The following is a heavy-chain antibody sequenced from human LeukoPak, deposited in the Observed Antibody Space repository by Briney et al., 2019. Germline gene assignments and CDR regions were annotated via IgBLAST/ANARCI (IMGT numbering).Heavy chain of an antibody. Sequence: GGSLRLSCAASGFTFSSYAMSWVRQAPGKVLEWVSAISGSGGSTYYADSVKGRFTISRDNSKNTLYLQMNSLRAEDTAVYYCAKDRGYCSSASCSFDYWGQGTLVTVSS. CDR2: ISGSGGST. CDR3: AKDRGYCSSASCSFDY. V-gene: IGHV3-23*01. CDR1: GFTFSSYA. D-gene: IGHD2-2*01. J-gene: IGHJ4*02.